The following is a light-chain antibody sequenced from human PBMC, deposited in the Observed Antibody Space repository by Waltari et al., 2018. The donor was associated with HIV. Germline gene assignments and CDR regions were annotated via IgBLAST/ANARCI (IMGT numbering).Light chain of an antibody. CDR2: DSF. Sequence: DLELTQSPASLSASGGGRVSISCRASESIGPNVNWYQQKPGKAPILLIYDSFTLQTGVPSRCTGSGFGAEFTLTITSLQPEDFATYFCQQSYSVPRIFGLGTKVE. CDR3: QQSYSVPRI. V-gene: IGKV1-39*01. J-gene: IGKJ1*01. CDR1: ESIGPN.